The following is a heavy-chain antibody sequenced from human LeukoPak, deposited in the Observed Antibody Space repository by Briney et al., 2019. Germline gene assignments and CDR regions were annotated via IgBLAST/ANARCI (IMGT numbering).Heavy chain of an antibody. Sequence: ASVKVSCKASGYTFTGYYMHWVRQAPGQGLEWMGWINPNSGGTNYAQKFQGRVTMTRDTSTSTVYMELSSLRSEDTAVYYCARGDHVRIYAESAFDIWGQGTMVTVSS. CDR2: INPNSGGT. J-gene: IGHJ3*02. CDR3: ARGDHVRIYAESAFDI. D-gene: IGHD5/OR15-5a*01. V-gene: IGHV1-2*02. CDR1: GYTFTGYY.